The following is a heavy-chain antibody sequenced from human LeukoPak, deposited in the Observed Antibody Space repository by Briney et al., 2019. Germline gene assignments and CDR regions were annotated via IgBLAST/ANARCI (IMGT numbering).Heavy chain of an antibody. J-gene: IGHJ3*02. CDR3: ARDRRNVVVVDAFDI. D-gene: IGHD2-15*01. V-gene: IGHV4-4*07. CDR2: IFATGNT. Sequence: PSETLSLTCTVSGDSMNNYFWSWIRQPAGKGLEWVGRIFATGNTYYNPSLKSRVTISVDTSKNQFSLKLSSVTAAHTAVYYCARDRRNVVVVDAFDIWGQGTMVTVAS. CDR1: GDSMNNYF.